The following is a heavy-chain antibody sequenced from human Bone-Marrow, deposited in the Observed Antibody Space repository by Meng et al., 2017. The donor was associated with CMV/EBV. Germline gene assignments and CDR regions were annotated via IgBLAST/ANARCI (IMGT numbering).Heavy chain of an antibody. CDR1: YTFTRYG. CDR3: ARDGGFWSGYYKTTFDY. CDR2: ISAYNGKT. D-gene: IGHD3-3*01. V-gene: IGHV1-18*01. J-gene: IGHJ4*02. Sequence: YTFTRYGISWMRQAPGQGLEWMGWISAYNGKTNYAQKLHGRVTMTTDTSTSTAYMELRSLRSDDTAVYYCARDGGFWSGYYKTTFDYWGQGTLVTVSS.